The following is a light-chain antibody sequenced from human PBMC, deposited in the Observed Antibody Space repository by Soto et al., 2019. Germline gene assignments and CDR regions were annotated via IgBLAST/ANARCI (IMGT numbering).Light chain of an antibody. CDR1: QSVISY. Sequence: EIVLTQSPGTLSLSPGERATLSCRASQSVISYLAWYQRKPGQAPRLLIYGASSRATGIPDRFSGSGSGTDFTLSISRLEAVDFAVYYCQQYGASPQTFGQGTKVEIK. CDR3: QQYGASPQT. CDR2: GAS. V-gene: IGKV3-20*01. J-gene: IGKJ1*01.